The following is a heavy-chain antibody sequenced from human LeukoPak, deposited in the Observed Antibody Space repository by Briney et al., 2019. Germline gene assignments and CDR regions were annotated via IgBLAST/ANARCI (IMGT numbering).Heavy chain of an antibody. CDR3: VREWELPPNFDY. Sequence: QPGGSLRLSCAASGFTFSSYEMNWVRQAPGKGLEWVSYISSSGSTIYYADSVKGRFTISRDNAKNSLYLQMNSLRAEDTAVYYCVREWELPPNFDYWGQGTLVTVSS. CDR2: ISSSGSTI. J-gene: IGHJ4*02. D-gene: IGHD1-26*01. CDR1: GFTFSSYE. V-gene: IGHV3-48*03.